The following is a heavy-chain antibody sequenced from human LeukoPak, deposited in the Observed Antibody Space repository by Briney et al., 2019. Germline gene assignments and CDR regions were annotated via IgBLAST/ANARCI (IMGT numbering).Heavy chain of an antibody. V-gene: IGHV4-4*07. CDR1: GGSISSYY. J-gene: IGHJ4*02. CDR3: ARGGVGATFDY. D-gene: IGHD1-26*01. CDR2: IYTSGST. Sequence: SETLSLTCTVSGGSISSYYWSWIRQPAGKGLEWIGRIYTSGSTNYNPSLKRRVTISVDKSKNQFSLKLSSVTAADTAVYYCARGGVGATFDYWGQGTLVTVSS.